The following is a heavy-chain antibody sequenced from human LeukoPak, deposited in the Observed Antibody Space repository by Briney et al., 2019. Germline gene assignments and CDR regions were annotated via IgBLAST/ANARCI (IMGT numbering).Heavy chain of an antibody. CDR3: ARRSEFGVLYYMDV. CDR1: GFTFSTYS. CDR2: ISGSSGTI. Sequence: GGSLRLSCAASGFTFSTYSMNWVRQAPGKGLDWVSHISGSSGTIYYADSVKGRFTISRDNAKSSLYLQMNSLRAEDTAVYYCARRSEFGVLYYMDVWGKGTTVTVSS. J-gene: IGHJ6*03. D-gene: IGHD3-16*01. V-gene: IGHV3-48*01.